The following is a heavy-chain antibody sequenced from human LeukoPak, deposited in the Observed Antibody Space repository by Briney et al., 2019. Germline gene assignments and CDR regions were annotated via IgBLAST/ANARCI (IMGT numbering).Heavy chain of an antibody. CDR2: MNPNSGNT. D-gene: IGHD2-15*01. Sequence: ASVKASCKASGYTFTSYDINWVRQATGQGLEWMGWMNPNSGNTGYAQKFQGRVTITRNTSISTAYMELSSLRSEDTAVYYCARGCSGGSCYYYYYMDVWGKGTTVTVSS. CDR3: ARGCSGGSCYYYYYMDV. J-gene: IGHJ6*03. CDR1: GYTFTSYD. V-gene: IGHV1-8*03.